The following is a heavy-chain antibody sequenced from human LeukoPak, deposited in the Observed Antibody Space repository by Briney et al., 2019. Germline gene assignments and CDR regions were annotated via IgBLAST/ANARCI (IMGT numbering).Heavy chain of an antibody. D-gene: IGHD3-22*01. CDR3: ARGGYGYYDSSGYSYYFDY. J-gene: IGHJ4*02. Sequence: ASLKVSCKASGYTFTSYYMHWVRQAPGQGLEWMGIINPSGGSTSYAQKFQGRVTMTRDTSTSTVYMELSSLRSEDTAVYYCARGGYGYYDSSGYSYYFDYWGQGTLVTVSS. CDR2: INPSGGST. CDR1: GYTFTSYY. V-gene: IGHV1-46*01.